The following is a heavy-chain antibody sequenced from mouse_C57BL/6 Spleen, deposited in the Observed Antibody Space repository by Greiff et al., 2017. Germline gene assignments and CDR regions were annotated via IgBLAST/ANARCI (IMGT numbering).Heavy chain of an antibody. CDR1: GYTFTSYG. J-gene: IGHJ4*01. V-gene: IGHV1-81*01. Sequence: QVQLKQSGAELARPGASVKLSCKASGYTFTSYGISWVKQRTGQGLEWIGEIYPRSGNTYYNEKFKGKATLTADKSSSTAYMELRSLTSEGSAVYFCAPLSDYAMDYWGQGTSVTVSS. CDR2: IYPRSGNT. CDR3: APLSDYAMDY.